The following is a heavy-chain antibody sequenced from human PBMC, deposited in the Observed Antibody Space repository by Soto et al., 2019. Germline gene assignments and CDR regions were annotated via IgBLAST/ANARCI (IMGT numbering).Heavy chain of an antibody. J-gene: IGHJ6*02. CDR2: ISGSGRNT. CDR3: AKDLNGSGSFTSYYHYGMDV. V-gene: IGHV3-23*01. CDR1: GFTFSNYA. Sequence: EVQMLESGGGLVHPGGSLRLSCAASGFTFSNYAMNWVRQAPGKGLEWVSSISGSGRNTYYADSVKGRLTISRDSSKNTLYLQMNSLRVEDTGVYHCAKDLNGSGSFTSYYHYGMDVWGQGTTVTVSS. D-gene: IGHD3-10*01.